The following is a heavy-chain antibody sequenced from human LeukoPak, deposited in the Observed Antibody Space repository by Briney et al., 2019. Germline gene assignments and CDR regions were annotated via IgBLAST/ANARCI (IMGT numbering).Heavy chain of an antibody. CDR2: ISGSGGST. Sequence: GSLRLSCAASEFTFSSYSMNWVRQAPGKGLEWVSAISGSGGSTYYADSVKGRFTISRDNSKNTLYLQMNSLRAEDTAVYYCAKVTGDYYFDYWGQGTLVTVSS. D-gene: IGHD1-14*01. V-gene: IGHV3-23*01. J-gene: IGHJ4*02. CDR1: EFTFSSYS. CDR3: AKVTGDYYFDY.